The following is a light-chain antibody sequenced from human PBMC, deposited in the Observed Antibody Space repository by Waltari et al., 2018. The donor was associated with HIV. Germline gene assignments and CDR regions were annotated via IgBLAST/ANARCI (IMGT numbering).Light chain of an antibody. CDR1: TSDFGLYDS. CDR3: STHTTNDTLI. J-gene: IGLJ2*01. Sequence: QSALTQPASVSVSPGQSVTISCTGTTSDFGLYDSVSWYQQHQGHVPKVFIYEVTRRPSVVPHRVSGSRSGKTASLTISGLQAEDEAFYYCSTHTTNDTLIFGGGTKLTVL. V-gene: IGLV2-14*03. CDR2: EVT.